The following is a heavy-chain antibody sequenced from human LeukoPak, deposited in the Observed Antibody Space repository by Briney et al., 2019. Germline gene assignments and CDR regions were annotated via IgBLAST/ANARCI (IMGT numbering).Heavy chain of an antibody. D-gene: IGHD3-16*01. CDR2: INPNSGGT. CDR3: ASRVWGRLGGYDY. Sequence: ASVKVSCKASGYTFTGYYMHWVRQAPGQGLEWMGRINPNSGGTNYAQKFQGRVTMTRDPAISTTYMELSRLRSDDTAVYYCASRVWGRLGGYDYWGQGTLVTVSS. J-gene: IGHJ4*02. V-gene: IGHV1-2*06. CDR1: GYTFTGYY.